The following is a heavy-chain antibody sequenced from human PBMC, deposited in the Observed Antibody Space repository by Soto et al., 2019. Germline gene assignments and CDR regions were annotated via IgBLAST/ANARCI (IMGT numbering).Heavy chain of an antibody. D-gene: IGHD1-26*01. J-gene: IGHJ4*02. CDR3: ARDGGRHSGGIDY. V-gene: IGHV1-69*01. CDR1: GGTFSSYS. Sequence: QVQLVQSGAEVKKPGSSVKVSCKASGGTFSSYSINWVRQAPGQGLEWMGEIIPIFGTANYAQKFQGRVPITGDESTSTAYMELSSLRSEDTAVYYCARDGGRHSGGIDYWGQGTLVTVSS. CDR2: IIPIFGTA.